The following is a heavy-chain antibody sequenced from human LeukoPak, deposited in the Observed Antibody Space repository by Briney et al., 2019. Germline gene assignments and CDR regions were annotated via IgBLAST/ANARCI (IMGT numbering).Heavy chain of an antibody. CDR3: ARERDIVVVAAAMVDY. CDR1: GFTFSTYS. J-gene: IGHJ4*02. CDR2: ISSSSDYI. V-gene: IGHV3-21*01. Sequence: GGSLRLSCGASGFTFSTYSMNWVRQAPGEGLEWVSSISSSSDYIYYADSVKGRFTISRDNAKNSLYLQMNSLRAEDTAVYYCARERDIVVVAAAMVDYWGQGTLVTVSS. D-gene: IGHD2-2*01.